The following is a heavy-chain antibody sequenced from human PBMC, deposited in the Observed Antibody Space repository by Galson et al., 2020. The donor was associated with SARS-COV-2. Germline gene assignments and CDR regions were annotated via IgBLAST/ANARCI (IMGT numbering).Heavy chain of an antibody. CDR3: TTDLHDYGDLDY. J-gene: IGHJ4*02. Sequence: GESLKISCAASGFTFSNAWMSWVRQAPGKGLEWVGRIKSKTDGGTTDYAAPVKGRFTISRDDSKNTLHLQMNSLKTEDTAVYYCTTDLHDYGDLDYWGQGTLVTVSS. CDR1: GFTFSNAW. V-gene: IGHV3-15*01. CDR2: IKSKTDGGTT. D-gene: IGHD4-17*01.